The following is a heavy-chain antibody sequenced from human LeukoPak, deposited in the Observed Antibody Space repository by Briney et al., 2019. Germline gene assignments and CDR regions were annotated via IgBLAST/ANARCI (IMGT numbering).Heavy chain of an antibody. Sequence: PSQTLSLTCTVSGGSISSGNYYWSWIRKPAGKGLEWIGRIYTSGSTNYNPSLKSRVTISVDTSKNQFSLKLSSVTAADTAVYYCARELIMVRGNQGGTNWFDPWGQGTLVTVSS. V-gene: IGHV4-61*02. CDR2: IYTSGST. CDR3: ARELIMVRGNQGGTNWFDP. CDR1: GGSISSGNYY. J-gene: IGHJ5*02. D-gene: IGHD3-10*01.